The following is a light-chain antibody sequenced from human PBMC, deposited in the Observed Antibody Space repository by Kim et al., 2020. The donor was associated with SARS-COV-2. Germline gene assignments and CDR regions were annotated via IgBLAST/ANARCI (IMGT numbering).Light chain of an antibody. J-gene: IGKJ1*01. Sequence: ASVGDRVTITCRASKGINNDLAWYQQKPGKVPKVLIYAASTLQTGVPSRFSGSGSGTDFTLTISSLQPEDVGTYYCQKYNGAPWTFGQGTKVEIK. CDR3: QKYNGAPWT. CDR2: AAS. CDR1: KGINND. V-gene: IGKV1-27*01.